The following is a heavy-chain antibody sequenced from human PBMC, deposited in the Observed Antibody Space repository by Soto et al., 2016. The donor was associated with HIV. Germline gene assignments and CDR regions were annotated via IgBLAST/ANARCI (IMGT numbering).Heavy chain of an antibody. CDR1: GGSISRSNYY. CDR3: ARQRGNPGESDH. CDR2: VFYSGSA. Sequence: QLQLQEPGPRVMKPSETLSLTCTVSGGSISRSNYYWGWIRQPPGKGLEWIGSVFYSGSAYYNPSLKSRVTFSVDTSNNQFSLKVNSLTAADTAIYYCARQRGNPGESDHWGQGILVTVSS. V-gene: IGHV4-39*01. J-gene: IGHJ5*02. D-gene: IGHD4-17*01.